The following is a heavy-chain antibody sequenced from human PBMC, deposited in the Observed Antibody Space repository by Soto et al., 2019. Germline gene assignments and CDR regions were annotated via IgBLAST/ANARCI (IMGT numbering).Heavy chain of an antibody. V-gene: IGHV1-46*01. Sequence: ASVKVSCKASGYTSTSYYMHWVRQAPGQGLEWMGIINPSGGSTSYAQKFQGRVTMTRDTSTSTVYMELSSLRSEDTAVYYCVFRFLPGNIAAAGIDAFEIWGQGTMVAASS. CDR1: GYTSTSYY. D-gene: IGHD6-13*01. CDR2: INPSGGST. J-gene: IGHJ3*02. CDR3: VFRFLPGNIAAAGIDAFEI.